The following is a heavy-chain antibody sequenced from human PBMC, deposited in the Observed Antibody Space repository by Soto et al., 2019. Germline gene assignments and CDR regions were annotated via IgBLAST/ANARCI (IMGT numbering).Heavy chain of an antibody. CDR1: GYTFTDYA. CDR3: ARGIWGAATADYYIDS. Sequence: ASVKVSCKASGYTFTDYAIHWVRQAPGQRLEWMGWINAGNGKTKYSQNFQGRVTITRDTSASIAYMEVNSLRSEDTAVYYCARGIWGAATADYYIDSWGQATLVTGSS. D-gene: IGHD2-21*01. CDR2: INAGNGKT. J-gene: IGHJ4*02. V-gene: IGHV1-3*01.